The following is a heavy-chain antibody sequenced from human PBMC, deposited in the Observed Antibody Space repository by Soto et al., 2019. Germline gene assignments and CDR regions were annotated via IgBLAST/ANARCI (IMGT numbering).Heavy chain of an antibody. CDR2: ISAYNDNT. CDR1: GYTFTSNG. D-gene: IGHD3-3*01. Sequence: QVHLVQSGAEVKKPGASVKVSCKASGYTFTSNGISWVRQAPGQGLEWMGWISAYNDNTKYAEKLKGRVTMTTDTSTSTAYMELRSLRSADTAVYYCARVPDPSFGVVKPGDYWGQGTLVTVSS. CDR3: ARVPDPSFGVVKPGDY. V-gene: IGHV1-18*01. J-gene: IGHJ4*02.